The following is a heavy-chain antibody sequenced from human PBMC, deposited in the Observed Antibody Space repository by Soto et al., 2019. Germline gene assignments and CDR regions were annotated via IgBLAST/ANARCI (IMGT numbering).Heavy chain of an antibody. CDR2: IYWDDDK. J-gene: IGHJ4*02. Sequence: QITLKESGPTVVKPTETLTLTCTFSGFSLTTSGVGVGWVRQSPGKAPEWLALIYWDDDKRYSTSLKSRLTITKDNSKSQVVLTMANVDPADTATYYCAHRVLRTVFGLVTTTAIYFDFWGQGTPVVVSS. D-gene: IGHD3-3*01. CDR1: GFSLTTSGVG. CDR3: AHRVLRTVFGLVTTTAIYFDF. V-gene: IGHV2-5*02.